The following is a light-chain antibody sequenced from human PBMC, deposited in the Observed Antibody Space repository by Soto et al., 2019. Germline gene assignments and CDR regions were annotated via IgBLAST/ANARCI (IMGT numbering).Light chain of an antibody. CDR2: DVS. CDR3: SSYTSSSTVV. Sequence: QSALTQAASVSGSPGQSITISCTGTSRDVGGSNSVSWYQQHPGKAPKLLIYDVSNRPSGVSNRFSGSKSGNTASLTISGLQAEDEADYYCSSYTSSSTVVFGGGTKLIVL. V-gene: IGLV2-14*01. J-gene: IGLJ2*01. CDR1: SRDVGGSNS.